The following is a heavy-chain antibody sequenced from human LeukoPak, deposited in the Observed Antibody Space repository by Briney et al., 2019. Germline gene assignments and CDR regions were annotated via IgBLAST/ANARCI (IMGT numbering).Heavy chain of an antibody. Sequence: GASVRLFCEASGYTYNGYYMYWARQAPGQGLEWMGWINPNSGGTNYPQKFQGRVTMPRDMSSSTAYMELSRLTSDDTALYYCARGGSTLIRRTIINEYWGQGTLVTVSS. V-gene: IGHV1-2*02. CDR2: INPNSGGT. CDR1: GYTYNGYY. D-gene: IGHD3-10*01. J-gene: IGHJ4*02. CDR3: ARGGSTLIRRTIINEY.